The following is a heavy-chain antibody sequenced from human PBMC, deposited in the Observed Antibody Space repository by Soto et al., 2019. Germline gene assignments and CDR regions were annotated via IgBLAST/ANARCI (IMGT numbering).Heavy chain of an antibody. D-gene: IGHD1-1*01. V-gene: IGHV3-74*01. Sequence: SGGSLRLSCAASGFPFGNYWMHWVRQAPGKGLVWVSRISDYGRINYADSVKDRFIIYRDDARSELYLQLNDLRVEDTATYYCARGGLETFDHWCQGALVTVS. CDR1: GFPFGNYW. CDR3: ARGGLETFDH. CDR2: ISDYGRI. J-gene: IGHJ4*02.